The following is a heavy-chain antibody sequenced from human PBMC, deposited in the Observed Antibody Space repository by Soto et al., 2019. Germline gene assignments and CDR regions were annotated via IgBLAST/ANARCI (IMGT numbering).Heavy chain of an antibody. D-gene: IGHD2-2*01. CDR2: IYSGGST. CDR1: GFTVGSNY. CDR3: PRVVPAAWGWFDP. Sequence: EVQLVESGGGLVQPGGSLRLSCAASGFTVGSNYMSWVRQAPGKGLEWVSVIYSGGSTYYADSVKGRFTISRHNSKNTLFLQMNSLRAEDTAVYYCPRVVPAAWGWFDPWGQGTLVTVSS. J-gene: IGHJ5*02. V-gene: IGHV3-53*04.